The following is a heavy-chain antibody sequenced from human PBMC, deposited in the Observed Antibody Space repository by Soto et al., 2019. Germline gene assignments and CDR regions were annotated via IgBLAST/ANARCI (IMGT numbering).Heavy chain of an antibody. J-gene: IGHJ6*02. V-gene: IGHV3-66*01. CDR1: GFTVSSNY. CDR3: ARDTPTTVNGYYGMDV. Sequence: EVQLVESGGGLVQPGGSLRLSCAASGFTVSSNYMSWVRQAPGKGLEWVSVIYSGGSTYYADSVKGRFTISRDNSKNTLYLQMNSLRAEDTAVYYCARDTPTTVNGYYGMDVWGQGNTVTVSS. D-gene: IGHD4-4*01. CDR2: IYSGGST.